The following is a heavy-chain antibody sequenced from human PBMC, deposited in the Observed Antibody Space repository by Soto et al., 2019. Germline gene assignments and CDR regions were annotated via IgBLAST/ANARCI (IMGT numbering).Heavy chain of an antibody. V-gene: IGHV4-34*01. J-gene: IGHJ5*02. Sequence: QVQLQQWGAGLLKPSETLSLTCAVYGGSFSGYYWSWIRQPPGKGLEWIGEINHSGSTNYNPSLRSRLTISVETSKNQCSLKLCSVTAADTAVYYCARGRRGYSSSWYGWYWFDPWGQGTLVTVSS. D-gene: IGHD6-13*01. CDR2: INHSGST. CDR3: ARGRRGYSSSWYGWYWFDP. CDR1: GGSFSGYY.